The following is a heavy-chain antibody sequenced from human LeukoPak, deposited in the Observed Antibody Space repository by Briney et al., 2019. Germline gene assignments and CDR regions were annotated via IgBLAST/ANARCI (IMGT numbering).Heavy chain of an antibody. CDR2: MNPNRGNK. V-gene: IGHV1-8*01. CDR1: GYTFTSYD. D-gene: IGHD6-13*01. J-gene: IGHJ1*01. Sequence: ASVTVSCKASGYTFTSYDINWVRQATGQGLEGMGWMNPNRGNKRYAHKLQGRGTMTRNTSLSTAYIELSSLRSEDTAVYYCARGLLYSSSFRYFQHCGQGTQVTVSP. CDR3: ARGLLYSSSFRYFQH.